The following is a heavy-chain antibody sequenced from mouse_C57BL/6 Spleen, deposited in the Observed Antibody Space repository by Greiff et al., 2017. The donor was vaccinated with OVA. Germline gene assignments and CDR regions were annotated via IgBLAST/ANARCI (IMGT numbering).Heavy chain of an antibody. D-gene: IGHD1-1*01. CDR1: GYTFTDYY. CDR2: INPNNGGT. J-gene: IGHJ4*01. Sequence: EVQLQQSGPELVKPGASVKISCKASGYTFTDYYMNWVKQSHGKSLEWIGDINPNNGGTSYNQKFKGKATLTVDKSSSTAYMELRSLTSEDSAVYYCARRSLLRYRSDYYAMDYWGQGTSVTVSA. V-gene: IGHV1-26*01. CDR3: ARRSLLRYRSDYYAMDY.